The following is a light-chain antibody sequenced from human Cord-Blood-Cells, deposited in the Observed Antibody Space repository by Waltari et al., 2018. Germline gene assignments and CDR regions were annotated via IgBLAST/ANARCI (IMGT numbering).Light chain of an antibody. V-gene: IGLV2-8*01. CDR2: EVS. J-gene: IGLJ3*02. CDR3: SSYAGSNKV. Sequence: QSALTQPPSASGSLGQSVTISCTGTSSDVGGYNYVSWYQQHPGKAPKLMIYEVSKRPSGVPDRFSGSKSGNTASLTVSGLQAEDEADYYCSSYAGSNKVFGGGTKLTVL. CDR1: SSDVGGYNY.